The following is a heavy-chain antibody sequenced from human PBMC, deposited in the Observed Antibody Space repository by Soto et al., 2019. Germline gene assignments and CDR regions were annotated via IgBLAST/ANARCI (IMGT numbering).Heavy chain of an antibody. CDR2: ISGGGTSA. CDR3: AKDRFVYDWGIVPAATLIGMAV. Sequence: GSLRLSCVASGFTFDSYAMNWLRQASGKGLEWVSVISGGGTSAYYADSVKGRFTAPRDNPKDTMYLQMNRLSAEDTGGNYCAKDRFVYDWGIVPAATLIGMAVWGQGTTVTVSS. J-gene: IGHJ6*02. V-gene: IGHV3-23*01. CDR1: GFTFDSYA. D-gene: IGHD2-2*01.